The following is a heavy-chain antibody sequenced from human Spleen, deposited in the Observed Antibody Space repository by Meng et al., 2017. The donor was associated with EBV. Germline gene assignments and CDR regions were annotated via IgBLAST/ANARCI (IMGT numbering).Heavy chain of an antibody. CDR3: ARARGYSGYQLSYFDY. D-gene: IGHD5-12*01. CDR2: INPNTGGT. Sequence: QVQLVQSGAEVEKSGASVKVSCRASGYTFTGYSLHWVRQAPGQGLEWMGWINPNTGGTNYAQKFQGWVTMTRDTSISTAYMEVSRLRSDDTAVYYCARARGYSGYQLSYFDYWGQGTLVTVSS. J-gene: IGHJ4*02. CDR1: GYTFTGYS. V-gene: IGHV1-2*04.